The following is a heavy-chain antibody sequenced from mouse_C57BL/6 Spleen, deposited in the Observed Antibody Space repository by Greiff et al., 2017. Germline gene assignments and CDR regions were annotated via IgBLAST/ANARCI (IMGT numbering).Heavy chain of an antibody. CDR2: INPYNSGT. V-gene: IGHV1-19*01. CDR1: GYTFTDYY. Sequence: VQLQQSGPVLVKPGASVKMSCKASGYTFTDYYMNWVKQSHGKSLEWIGVINPYNSGTSYNQKFKGKATLTVDKSSSTAYMELSSLTSEDSAVYYCARRGQAVFDDWGQGTTLTVSS. J-gene: IGHJ2*01. CDR3: ARRGQAVFDD. D-gene: IGHD3-3*01.